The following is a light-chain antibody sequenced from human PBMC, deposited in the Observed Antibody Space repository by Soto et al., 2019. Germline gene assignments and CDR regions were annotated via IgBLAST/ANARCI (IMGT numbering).Light chain of an antibody. CDR2: EVS. CDR1: GSDVGGYNY. CDR3: SSYTTSSTLVV. V-gene: IGLV2-14*01. Sequence: QSALTQPASVSGSPGQSIIISCTGTGSDVGGYNYVSWYQQHPGKAPKLMIFEVSNRPSGVSNRFSGSKSGNTASLTISGLQAEDEADYYCSSYTTSSTLVVFGTGTKVTVL. J-gene: IGLJ1*01.